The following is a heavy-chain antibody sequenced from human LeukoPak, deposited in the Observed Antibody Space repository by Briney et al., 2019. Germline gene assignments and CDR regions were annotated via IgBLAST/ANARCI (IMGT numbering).Heavy chain of an antibody. V-gene: IGHV4-39*01. CDR1: GGSISSSSYY. J-gene: IGHJ4*02. CDR3: ARQSGYFDY. Sequence: PSETLSLTCNVSGGSISSSSYYWSWIRQPPGKGLEWIGEINHSGSTNYNPSLKSRVTISVDTSKNQFSLKLSSVTAADTAVYYCARQSGYFDYWGQGTLVTVSS. CDR2: INHSGST. D-gene: IGHD6-25*01.